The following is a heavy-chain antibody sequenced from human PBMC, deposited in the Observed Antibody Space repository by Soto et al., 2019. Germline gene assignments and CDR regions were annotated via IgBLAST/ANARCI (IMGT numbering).Heavy chain of an antibody. D-gene: IGHD6-13*01. Sequence: QVQLVESGGDVVQPGRSLRLSCTASGFTFSTYTMHWVRQSPGKGLEWLAFISDDGDNRYYAESVRGRFTISRDNSKNTLYLQMDSLRPEDTAVYYCARDGPIAAAGTNWFDPWGQGTLVTVSS. J-gene: IGHJ5*02. CDR1: GFTFSTYT. CDR3: ARDGPIAAAGTNWFDP. CDR2: ISDDGDNR. V-gene: IGHV3-30-3*01.